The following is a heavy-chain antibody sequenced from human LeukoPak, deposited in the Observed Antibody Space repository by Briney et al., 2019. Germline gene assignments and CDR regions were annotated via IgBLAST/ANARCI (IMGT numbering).Heavy chain of an antibody. CDR3: ARGKRGYYLLYYMDV. Sequence: SETLSLTCAVYGGSFSGYYWSWIRQPPGKGLEWIGEINHSGSTNYNPSLKSRVTISVDTSKNQFSLKLSSVTAADTAVYYCARGKRGYYLLYYMDVWGKGTTVTVSS. J-gene: IGHJ6*03. D-gene: IGHD3-10*01. CDR2: INHSGST. V-gene: IGHV4-34*01. CDR1: GGSFSGYY.